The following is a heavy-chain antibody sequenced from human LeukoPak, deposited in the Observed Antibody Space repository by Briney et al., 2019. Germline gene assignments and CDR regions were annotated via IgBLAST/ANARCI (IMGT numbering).Heavy chain of an antibody. CDR3: ARDSAATLDY. V-gene: IGHV3-48*03. J-gene: IGHJ4*02. Sequence: GGSLRLSCAASGFTFSRYEMNWVRQAPGKGLEWVSYISSSGSTIYYADSVKGRFTISRDNAKNSLYLQMNSLRAEDTAVYYCARDSAATLDYWGQGTLVTVSS. CDR1: GFTFSRYE. D-gene: IGHD2-15*01. CDR2: ISSSGSTI.